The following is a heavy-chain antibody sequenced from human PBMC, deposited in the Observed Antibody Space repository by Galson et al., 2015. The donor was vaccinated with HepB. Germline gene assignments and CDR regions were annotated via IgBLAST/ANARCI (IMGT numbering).Heavy chain of an antibody. D-gene: IGHD6-13*01. J-gene: IGHJ6*03. CDR2: FDPEDGET. CDR3: ATLAAAGTDYYYYYMDV. V-gene: IGHV1-24*01. CDR1: GYTLTELS. Sequence: SVKVSCKVSGYTLTELSMHWVRQAPGKGLEWMGGFDPEDGETIYAQKFQGRVTMTEDTSTDTAYMELSSLRSEDTAVYYCATLAAAGTDYYYYYMDVWGKGTTVTVSS.